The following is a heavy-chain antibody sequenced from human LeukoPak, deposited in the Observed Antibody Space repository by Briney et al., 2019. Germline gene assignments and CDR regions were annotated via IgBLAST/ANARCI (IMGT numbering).Heavy chain of an antibody. Sequence: GGSLRLSRAASGFSLSSYLMSWVCPAPGKRVEWVSAISGSGDDRYYADSVKGRFTISRDKSKNTLYLQMNSLRAEDTALYYCATRITMVRGDLYWGQGTLVTVSS. CDR2: ISGSGDDR. CDR1: GFSLSSYL. V-gene: IGHV3-23*01. J-gene: IGHJ4*02. CDR3: ATRITMVRGDLY. D-gene: IGHD3-10*01.